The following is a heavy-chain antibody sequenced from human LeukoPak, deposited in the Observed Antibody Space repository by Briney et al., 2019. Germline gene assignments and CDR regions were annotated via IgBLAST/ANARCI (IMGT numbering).Heavy chain of an antibody. J-gene: IGHJ4*02. CDR2: IYYSGST. CDR1: GGSISRYY. V-gene: IGHV4-59*01. D-gene: IGHD3-10*01. Sequence: SETLSLTCTVSGGSISRYYWSWIRQPPGKGLEWIGNIYYSGSTNYNPSLKSRVTISVDTSKNQFSLKLSSVTAADTAMYYCARHHDSGTYPLDYWGQGTLVTVSS. CDR3: ARHHDSGTYPLDY.